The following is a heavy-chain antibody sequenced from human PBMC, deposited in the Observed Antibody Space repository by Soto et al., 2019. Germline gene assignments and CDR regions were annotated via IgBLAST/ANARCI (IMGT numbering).Heavy chain of an antibody. CDR2: IYYTGGT. V-gene: IGHV4-31*03. CDR3: ARDRSMSATFDS. D-gene: IGHD1-26*01. CDR1: GGSISSGRYY. Sequence: SETLSLTCTVSGGSISSGRYYWTWIRQLPGKGLEYIGYIYYTGGTYYNPSLKSRVTISVDTSKGQFSLNLGSVTAADTAVYYCARDRSMSATFDSWGQGSLVTV. J-gene: IGHJ4*02.